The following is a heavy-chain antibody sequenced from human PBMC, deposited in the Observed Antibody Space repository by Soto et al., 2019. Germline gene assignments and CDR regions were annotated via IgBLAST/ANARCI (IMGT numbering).Heavy chain of an antibody. V-gene: IGHV3-21*01. Sequence: LRLSCAASGLTFSSYSMNWVRQAPGKGLEWVSSISSSSYIYYADSVKGRFTISRDNAKNSLYLQMNSLRAEDTAVYYCARDLGSWPNYDYWGQGTLVTVSS. CDR2: ISSSSYI. CDR3: ARDLGSWPNYDY. CDR1: GLTFSSYS. D-gene: IGHD6-13*01. J-gene: IGHJ4*02.